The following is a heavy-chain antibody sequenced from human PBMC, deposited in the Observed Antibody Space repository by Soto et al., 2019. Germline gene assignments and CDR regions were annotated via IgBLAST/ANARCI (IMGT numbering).Heavy chain of an antibody. CDR3: ARAVVVNAGGVFDY. J-gene: IGHJ4*02. D-gene: IGHD2-21*01. CDR2: IYYSGST. CDR1: GGSISSYY. Sequence: QVQLQESGPGLVKPSETLSLACTVSGGSISSYYWSWIRQPPGKGLEWIGYIYYSGSTNYNPSLNSRVTISVDRSKNQFSLKPSSVTAADTAVYYCARAVVVNAGGVFDYWGQGTLVTVSS. V-gene: IGHV4-59*08.